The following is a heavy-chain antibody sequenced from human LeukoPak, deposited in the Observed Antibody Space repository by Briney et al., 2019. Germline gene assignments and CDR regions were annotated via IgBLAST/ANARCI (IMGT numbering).Heavy chain of an antibody. Sequence: PGGSLRLSCTASGFTFGDCALSWVRQAPGKGLEGVGFVRSKAYGGTTEYAASVKGRFTISRDDSKSIAYLQMSSLKTEDTAVYYCTRDAPTLGGGWYYFDYWVQGTLVTVSS. D-gene: IGHD6-19*01. CDR2: VRSKAYGGTT. V-gene: IGHV3-49*04. J-gene: IGHJ4*02. CDR1: GFTFGDCA. CDR3: TRDAPTLGGGWYYFDY.